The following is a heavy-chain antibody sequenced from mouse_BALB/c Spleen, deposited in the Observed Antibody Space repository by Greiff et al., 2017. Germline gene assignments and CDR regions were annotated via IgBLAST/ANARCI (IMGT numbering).Heavy chain of an antibody. J-gene: IGHJ3*01. CDR3: ASYYGNLWFAY. V-gene: IGHV1-77*01. CDR2: IYPGSGST. Sequence: QVQLQQSGPELVKPGASVKMSCKASGYTFTDYVISWVKQRTRQGLEWIGEIYPGSGSTYYNEKFKGKATLTADKSSNTAYMQLSSLTSEDSAVYFCASYYGNLWFAYWGQGTLVTVSA. CDR1: GYTFTDYV. D-gene: IGHD2-10*01.